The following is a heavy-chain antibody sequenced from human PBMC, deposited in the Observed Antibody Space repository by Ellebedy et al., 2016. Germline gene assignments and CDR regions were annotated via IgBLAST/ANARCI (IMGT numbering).Heavy chain of an antibody. Sequence: GGSLRLXCAASGFIFDSYWMSWVRQAPGKGLEWVANIEDDGSHKNYVDSVRGRFTISRDNGKNSLYLQMNNLRVDDTAVYYCAREIPGGTTDLDYWGQGTLVTVSS. D-gene: IGHD1-26*01. CDR1: GFIFDSYW. CDR3: AREIPGGTTDLDY. J-gene: IGHJ4*01. V-gene: IGHV3-7*04. CDR2: IEDDGSHK.